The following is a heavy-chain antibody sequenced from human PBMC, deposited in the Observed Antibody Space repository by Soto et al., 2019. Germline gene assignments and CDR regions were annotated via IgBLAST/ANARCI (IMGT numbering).Heavy chain of an antibody. CDR2: FGRVGDT. CDR3: ARRYCGAGSCPGIGFDY. CDR1: GFTFSIFD. D-gene: IGHD2-15*01. V-gene: IGHV3-13*01. J-gene: IGHJ4*01. Sequence: GGSLRLSCAASGFTFSIFDMHWVRQATGKGLEWVSGFGRVGDTYYSGSVKGRFTVSRDNAQKFLYLQMNSLTAGDTAVYYCARRYCGAGSCPGIGFDYWGRGTLVTVSS.